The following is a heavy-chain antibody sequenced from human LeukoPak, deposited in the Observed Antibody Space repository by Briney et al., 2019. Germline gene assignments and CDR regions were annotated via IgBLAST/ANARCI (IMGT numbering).Heavy chain of an antibody. J-gene: IGHJ2*01. D-gene: IGHD3-3*01. V-gene: IGHV4-34*01. Sequence: SETLSLTCAVYGGSFSDYYWSWIRQTPGEGLQWIGGIKYSGSTDYNPSLKSRVTMSVDTSKNQFSLKLTSVTAADTAVYYCARGILAKGCFDLWGRDTLVTVSS. CDR2: IKYSGST. CDR1: GGSFSDYY. CDR3: ARGILAKGCFDL.